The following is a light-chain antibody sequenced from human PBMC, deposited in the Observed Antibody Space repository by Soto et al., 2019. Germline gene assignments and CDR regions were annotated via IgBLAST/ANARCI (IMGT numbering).Light chain of an antibody. J-gene: IGLJ2*01. CDR1: TSYFVNYNY. CDR3: SVYTVSNDVV. Sequence: QSALTQPASLSGSPGQSVTISCSGTTSYFVNYNYVSWYQHHPGKAPQLILFEVINRPSGVSSRFSGSKSGNTASLIISGLQAEDEAYYYCSVYTVSNDVVFGGGTKLTVL. CDR2: EVI. V-gene: IGLV2-14*01.